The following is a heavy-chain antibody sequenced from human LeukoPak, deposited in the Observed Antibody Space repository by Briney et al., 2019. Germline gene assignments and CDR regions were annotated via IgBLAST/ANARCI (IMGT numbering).Heavy chain of an antibody. CDR3: ARDLSGSSYGMDV. J-gene: IGHJ6*02. D-gene: IGHD1-26*01. CDR2: INPNSGAT. Sequence: ASVKVSCKASGYTFTASYMHWVRQAPGQGLEWMGWINPNSGATKYAQRFQGRITMTRDTSINTAYMDLSSLRSDDTAVYFCARDLSGSSYGMDVWGQGTTVTVSS. CDR1: GYTFTASY. V-gene: IGHV1-2*02.